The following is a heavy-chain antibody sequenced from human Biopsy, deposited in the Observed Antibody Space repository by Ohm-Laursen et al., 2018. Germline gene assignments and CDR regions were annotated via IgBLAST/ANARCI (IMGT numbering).Heavy chain of an antibody. V-gene: IGHV1-2*02. CDR3: ARNPLKGHNRFDY. J-gene: IGHJ4*02. CDR1: SYTFTDYN. Sequence: SVKVSCKASSYTFTDYNIHWMRQAPGQGLEWLGCINCKTGATNYAQKFQGTVTMTRDTSISTAYLALGSLRSADTAIYFCARNPLKGHNRFDYWGQGSLVTVSS. CDR2: INCKTGAT.